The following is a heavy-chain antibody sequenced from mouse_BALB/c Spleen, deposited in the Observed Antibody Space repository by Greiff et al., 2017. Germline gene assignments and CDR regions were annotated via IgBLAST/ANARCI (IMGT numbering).Heavy chain of an antibody. CDR1: GFTFSDYY. CDR2: ISDGGSYT. V-gene: IGHV5-4*02. D-gene: IGHD1-1*01. CDR3: ARENYGSRRSYAMDY. Sequence: EVKLMESGGGLVKPGGSLKLSCAASGFTFSDYYMYWVRQTPEKRLEWVATISDGGSYTYYPDSVKGRFTISRDNAKNNLYLQMSSLKSEDTAMYYCARENYGSRRSYAMDYWGQGTSVTVSS. J-gene: IGHJ4*01.